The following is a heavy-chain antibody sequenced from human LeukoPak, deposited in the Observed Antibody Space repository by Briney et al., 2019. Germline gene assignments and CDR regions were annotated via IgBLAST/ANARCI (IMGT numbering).Heavy chain of an antibody. J-gene: IGHJ6*03. Sequence: SETLSLTCTVSGGSISSYYWSWIRQPPGKGLEWIGYIYYSGSTNYNPSLKSRVTISVDTSKNHFSLKLSSVTAADTAVYYCARTTEGGYTYDYFYYYMDVWGKGTTVTISS. D-gene: IGHD5-18*01. CDR2: IYYSGST. CDR3: ARTTEGGYTYDYFYYYMDV. CDR1: GGSISSYY. V-gene: IGHV4-59*01.